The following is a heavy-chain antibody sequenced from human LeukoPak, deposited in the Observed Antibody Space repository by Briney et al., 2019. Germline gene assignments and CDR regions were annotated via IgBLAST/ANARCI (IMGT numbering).Heavy chain of an antibody. Sequence: GGSLRLSCAASGFSFSAHWLHWVRQAPGKGLVWVAQINGDATATNYAGSVKGRFTISRDNAKNTVHLQMSTLTAEDTAVYYCAKDKWWGASDHWGQGSLVTVSS. V-gene: IGHV3-74*01. CDR1: GFSFSAHW. CDR2: INGDATAT. D-gene: IGHD2-8*01. CDR3: AKDKWWGASDH. J-gene: IGHJ4*02.